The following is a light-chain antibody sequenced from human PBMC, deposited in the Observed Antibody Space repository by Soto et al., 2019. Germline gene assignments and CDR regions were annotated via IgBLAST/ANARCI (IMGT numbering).Light chain of an antibody. Sequence: EPVMTQSPATLSVSPGERATLSCRASQSVSSNLAWYQQKPGQAPRLLIYGASTRATGIPARFSGSGSGTEFTLTISSLQSEDFAVYYCQQYNNWPPYTFGQGTKLEIK. V-gene: IGKV3-15*01. J-gene: IGKJ2*01. CDR1: QSVSSN. CDR2: GAS. CDR3: QQYNNWPPYT.